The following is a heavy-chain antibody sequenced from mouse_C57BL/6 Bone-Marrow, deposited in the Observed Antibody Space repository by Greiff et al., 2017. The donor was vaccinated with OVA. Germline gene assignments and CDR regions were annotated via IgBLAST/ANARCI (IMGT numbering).Heavy chain of an antibody. CDR1: GYTFTSYW. CDR3: ASHYYGSSCAAY. V-gene: IGHV1-7*01. D-gene: IGHD1-1*01. J-gene: IGHJ3*01. Sequence: VMLVESGAELAKPGASVKLSCKASGYTFTSYWMHWVKQRPGQGLEWIGYINPSSGYTKYNQKFKDKATLTADKSSSTAYMQLSSLTYEDSAVYYCASHYYGSSCAAYWGQGTLVTVSA. CDR2: INPSSGYT.